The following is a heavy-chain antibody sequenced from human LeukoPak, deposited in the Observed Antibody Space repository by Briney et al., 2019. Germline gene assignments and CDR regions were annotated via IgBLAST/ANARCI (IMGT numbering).Heavy chain of an antibody. D-gene: IGHD4-11*01. CDR3: ARIRVVTTVSSSWYANYYYYGMDV. CDR1: GYTFSGHY. V-gene: IGHV1-3*01. Sequence: ASVKVSCKASGYTFSGHYLHWVRQAPGQRLEWMGWINAGNGNTKYSQKFQGRVTITRDTSASTAYMELSSLRSEDTAVYYCARIRVVTTVSSSWYANYYYYGMDVWGQGTTVTVSS. CDR2: INAGNGNT. J-gene: IGHJ6*02.